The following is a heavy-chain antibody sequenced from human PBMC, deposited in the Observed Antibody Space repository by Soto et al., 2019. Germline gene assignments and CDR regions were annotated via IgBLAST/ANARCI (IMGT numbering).Heavy chain of an antibody. CDR1: DGSSIDLDYY. CDR2: IYYSGST. CDR3: ASECDSRGYYDGVYWFDP. Sequence: SQPLPLTKTVSDGSSIDLDYYWSMNRKPPGKGLEWIGYIYYSGSTYYNPSLKSRVTISVDTSKNQFSLKLSSVTVADTAVYYCASECDSRGYYDGVYWFDPWGQGTLVTVSS. J-gene: IGHJ5*02. D-gene: IGHD3-22*01. V-gene: IGHV4-30-4*01.